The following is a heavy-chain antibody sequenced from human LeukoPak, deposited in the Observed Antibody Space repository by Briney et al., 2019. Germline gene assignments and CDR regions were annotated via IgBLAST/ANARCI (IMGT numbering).Heavy chain of an antibody. Sequence: SETLSLTCTVSGGSISSYYWSWIRQPAGKGLEWIGRIYTSGSTNYNPSLKSRVTMSVDTSKNQFSLKLSSVTAADTAVYYCARHLVARGGGWFDPWGQGTLVTVSS. J-gene: IGHJ5*02. CDR2: IYTSGST. V-gene: IGHV4-4*07. CDR1: GGSISSYY. CDR3: ARHLVARGGGWFDP. D-gene: IGHD6-6*01.